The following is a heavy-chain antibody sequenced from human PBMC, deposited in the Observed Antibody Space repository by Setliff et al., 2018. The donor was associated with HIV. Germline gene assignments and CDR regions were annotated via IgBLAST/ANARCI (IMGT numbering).Heavy chain of an antibody. J-gene: IGHJ4*02. Sequence: ASVKVSCKASGYSFTSYGISWVRQAPGQGLEWMGWISAYNGNKNYAQNLQGRVTMTTDTSTSTAYMELRSLRFDDTAVYYCARFPNPSQIVVIMPPDYWGQGTLGTVS. CDR2: ISAYNGNK. CDR1: GYSFTSYG. V-gene: IGHV1-18*01. CDR3: ARFPNPSQIVVIMPPDY. D-gene: IGHD3-22*01.